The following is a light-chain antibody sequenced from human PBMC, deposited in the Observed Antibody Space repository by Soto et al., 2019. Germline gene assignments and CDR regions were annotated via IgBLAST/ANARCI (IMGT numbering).Light chain of an antibody. V-gene: IGLV2-11*01. J-gene: IGLJ3*02. Sequence: QSALTQPRSVSGSPGQSVTISCTGTSSDVGGYNYVSWYQQHPGKAPKFMIYDVSKRPSGVPDRFSGSKSGNTASLTISGLQAEDEADYYCCSYAGRYTRVFGGGTKLTVL. CDR1: SSDVGGYNY. CDR2: DVS. CDR3: CSYAGRYTRV.